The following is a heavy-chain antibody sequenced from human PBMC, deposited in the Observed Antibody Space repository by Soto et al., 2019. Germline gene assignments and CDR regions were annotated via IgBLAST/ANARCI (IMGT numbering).Heavy chain of an antibody. CDR2: ISYDGNKE. J-gene: IGHJ4*02. V-gene: IGHV3-30*18. CDR3: AKDRYCSSTSCYYFDY. Sequence: GWSLRLSCAASGFTFSSYGMHWVRQAPGKGLEWVAVISYDGNKEYYADSVKGRFTISRDNSKNTLYLQMNSLRAEDTAVYYCAKDRYCSSTSCYYFDYRGQGTLVTVSS. CDR1: GFTFSSYG. D-gene: IGHD2-2*01.